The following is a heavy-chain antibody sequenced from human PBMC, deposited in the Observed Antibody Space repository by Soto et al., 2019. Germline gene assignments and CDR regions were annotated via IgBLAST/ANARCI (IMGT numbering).Heavy chain of an antibody. CDR1: GFTFSRHG. V-gene: IGHV3-33*01. CDR2: ILNDASGH. J-gene: IGHJ4*02. CDR3: ARDDDYPANGFDY. D-gene: IGHD4-17*01. Sequence: QVQLVESGGGVVQPGTSLRLSCAASGFTFSRHGMRWVRQTPGKGLEWLAVILNDASGHWYADSVKGRFTISRDNFENTMYLQMNGLRLEDTAMYYCARDDDYPANGFDYWGQGTLVTVSS.